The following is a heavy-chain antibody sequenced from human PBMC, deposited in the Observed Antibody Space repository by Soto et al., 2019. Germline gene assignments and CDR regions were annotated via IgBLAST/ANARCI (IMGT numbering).Heavy chain of an antibody. CDR1: GFTFSSYA. J-gene: IGHJ1*01. CDR3: ARGTGCSAGSCEEYFQH. V-gene: IGHV3-23*01. CDR2: IRSDGDST. D-gene: IGHD2-15*01. Sequence: GGSLRLSCAASGFTFSSYAMTWVRQAPGKGLEWVSAIRSDGDSTYYADSVKGRFIISRDNFKNTLFLQMNSLRAADTAVYYCARGTGCSAGSCEEYFQHWGQGTLVTVSS.